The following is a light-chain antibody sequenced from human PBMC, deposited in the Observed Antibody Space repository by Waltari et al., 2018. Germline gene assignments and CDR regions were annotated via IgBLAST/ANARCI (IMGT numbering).Light chain of an antibody. CDR2: DVS. CDR1: STAGGGYSS. J-gene: IGLJ2*01. CDR3: SSYTSNSAVV. Sequence: QSALTQPASVSGSPGQSITISCPCTSTAGGGYSSVSCDHQHPVKAPNLMIYDVSKRPSVVSNRFSGSKSGNPASLTISGLQAEDEADYYCSSYTSNSAVVFGGGTKLTVL. V-gene: IGLV2-14*01.